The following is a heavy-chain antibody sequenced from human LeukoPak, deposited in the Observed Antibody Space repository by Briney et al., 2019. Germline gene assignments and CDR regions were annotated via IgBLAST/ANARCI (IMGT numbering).Heavy chain of an antibody. CDR2: IIGGGGST. Sequence: PGGSLRLSCAASGFTFSNYAMNWVRQAPGKGLEWVSVIIGGGGSTYYADSVKGRFTISRDNSRNTLYLQMNSLRAEDTAVYYCADTRITIFGVVPYDAFDIWGQGTMVTVSS. CDR3: ADTRITIFGVVPYDAFDI. D-gene: IGHD3-3*01. CDR1: GFTFSNYA. J-gene: IGHJ3*02. V-gene: IGHV3-23*01.